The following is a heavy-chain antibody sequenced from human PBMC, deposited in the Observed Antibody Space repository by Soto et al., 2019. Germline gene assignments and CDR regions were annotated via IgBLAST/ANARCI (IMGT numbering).Heavy chain of an antibody. Sequence: PSETLSLTCTVSGGSISSGGYYWSWIRQHPGKGLEWIGYIYYSGSTYYNPSLKSRVTISVDTSKNQFSLKLSSVTAADTAVYYCARHDSTWFGDPPYGMDVWGQGTTVTVSS. CDR1: GGSISSGGYY. J-gene: IGHJ6*02. CDR2: IYYSGST. CDR3: ARHDSTWFGDPPYGMDV. V-gene: IGHV4-31*03. D-gene: IGHD3-10*01.